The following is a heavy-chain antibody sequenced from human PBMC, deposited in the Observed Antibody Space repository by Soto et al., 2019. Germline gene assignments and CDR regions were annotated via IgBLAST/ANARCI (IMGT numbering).Heavy chain of an antibody. V-gene: IGHV4-31*03. Sequence: SETLSLTCTVSGGSISSGGYYWSWIRQHPGKGLEWIGYIYYSGSTYYNPSLKSRVTISVDTSKNQFSLKLSSVTAADTAVYYCARESAGDFWSGYYTSHYYYYMDVWGKGTTVTVSS. D-gene: IGHD3-3*01. CDR1: GGSISSGGYY. J-gene: IGHJ6*03. CDR3: ARESAGDFWSGYYTSHYYYYMDV. CDR2: IYYSGST.